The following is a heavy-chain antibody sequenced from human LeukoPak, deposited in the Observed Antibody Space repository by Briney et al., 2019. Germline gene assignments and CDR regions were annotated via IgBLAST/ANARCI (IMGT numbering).Heavy chain of an antibody. Sequence: ASVKVSCKASGYTFTTYGVNWVRQALGQGLEWMGWINTNTGNPTYGQGFTGRFVFSLDTSVSTAYLQISSLKAEDSAVYYCARDLRGQQLGGDYWGQGTLVTVSS. CDR3: ARDLRGQQLGGDY. D-gene: IGHD6-13*01. V-gene: IGHV7-4-1*02. J-gene: IGHJ4*02. CDR1: GYTFTTYG. CDR2: INTNTGNP.